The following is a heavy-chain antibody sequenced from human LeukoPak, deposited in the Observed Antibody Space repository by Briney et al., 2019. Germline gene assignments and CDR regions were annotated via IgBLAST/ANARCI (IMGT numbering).Heavy chain of an antibody. CDR2: INHSEST. CDR1: GGSFSGYY. V-gene: IGHV4-34*01. CDR3: AGATLGINPAGPSKSPVDY. J-gene: IGHJ4*02. Sequence: PSETLSLTCAVYGGSFSGYYWSWIRQPPGKGLEWIGEINHSESTNYNPSLKSRVTISVDTSKNQFSLKLSSVTAADTAVYYCAGATLGINPAGPSKSPVDYWGQGTLVTVSS. D-gene: IGHD2-15*01.